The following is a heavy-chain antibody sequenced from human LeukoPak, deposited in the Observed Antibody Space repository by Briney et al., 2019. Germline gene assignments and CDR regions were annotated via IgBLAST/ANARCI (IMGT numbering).Heavy chain of an antibody. Sequence: GASVKVSCKASGYTFTSYGISWVRQAPGQGLEWMGWISAYNGNTNYAQKLQGRVTMTTDTSTSTAYMELRSLRSDDTAVYYCARGITVGATTKAVVYYYYGMDVWGQGTTVTVSS. CDR2: ISAYNGNT. V-gene: IGHV1-18*01. D-gene: IGHD1-26*01. CDR1: GYTFTSYG. J-gene: IGHJ6*02. CDR3: ARGITVGATTKAVVYYYYGMDV.